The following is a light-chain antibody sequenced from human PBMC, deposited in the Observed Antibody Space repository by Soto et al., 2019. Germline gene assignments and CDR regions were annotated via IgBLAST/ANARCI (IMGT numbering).Light chain of an antibody. Sequence: EIVMTQSPATLSVSPGERATLSCRASQSVSSNLAWYQQIPGQAPRLLIYGSYTRASGIPARFSGSGSRTEFTLTISSLQSEDFAIYYCQQYNNWPQTFGQGTKVEIK. CDR3: QQYNNWPQT. J-gene: IGKJ1*01. CDR2: GSY. CDR1: QSVSSN. V-gene: IGKV3-15*01.